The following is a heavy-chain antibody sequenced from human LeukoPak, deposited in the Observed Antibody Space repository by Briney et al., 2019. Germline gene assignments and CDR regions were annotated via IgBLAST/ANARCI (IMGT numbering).Heavy chain of an antibody. CDR2: ISGSGGST. V-gene: IGHV3-23*01. D-gene: IGHD2-15*01. J-gene: IGHJ4*02. CDR3: AKDQGYCSGGSCYSGY. CDR1: GFTFSSYG. Sequence: PGGSLRLSCAASGFTFSSYGMSWVRQAPGKGLEWVSAISGSGGSTYYADSVKGRFTISRDSSKNTLYLQMNSLRAEDTAVYYCAKDQGYCSGGSCYSGYWGQGTLVTVSS.